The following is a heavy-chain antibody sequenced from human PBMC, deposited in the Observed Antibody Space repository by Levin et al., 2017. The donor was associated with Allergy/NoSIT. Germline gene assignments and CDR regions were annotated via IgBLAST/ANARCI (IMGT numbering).Heavy chain of an antibody. D-gene: IGHD6-13*01. CDR3: ARDGSSWEYYFDY. Sequence: SETLSLTCTVSGGSISSYYWSWIRQPPGKGLEWIGYIYYSGSTNYNPSLKSRVTISVDTSKNQFSLKLSSVTAADTAVYYCARDGSSWEYYFDYWGQGTLVTVSS. V-gene: IGHV4-59*01. CDR1: GGSISSYY. CDR2: IYYSGST. J-gene: IGHJ4*02.